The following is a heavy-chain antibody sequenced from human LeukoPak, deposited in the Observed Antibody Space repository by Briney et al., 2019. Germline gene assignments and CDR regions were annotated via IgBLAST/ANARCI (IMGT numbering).Heavy chain of an antibody. Sequence: ASVKVSCKASGYTFTSYGISWVRQAPGQGLEWMGWISAYNGNTNYAQKLQGRVTMTTDTSTSTAYMELRSLRSDDTAMYYCARKNYCDGVSCYSSAWLEPWGQDTVVTVSS. CDR3: ARKNYCDGVSCYSSAWLEP. CDR2: ISAYNGNT. J-gene: IGHJ5*02. D-gene: IGHD2-15*01. V-gene: IGHV1-18*01. CDR1: GYTFTSYG.